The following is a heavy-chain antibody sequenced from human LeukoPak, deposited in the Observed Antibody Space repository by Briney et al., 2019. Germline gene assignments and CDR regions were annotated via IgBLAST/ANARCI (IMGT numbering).Heavy chain of an antibody. CDR2: ISWDSGHS. D-gene: IGHD1-7*01. CDR1: GFTFDDYA. V-gene: IGHV3-9*01. Sequence: GGSLRLSCAASGFTFDDYAMHWVRQPPGKGLDWVSSISWDSGHSVHADAVQGRFTISRDNAKNSLSLQMNNLRPEDTALYYCIKDLRLDLHLDTFEIWGQGTMVTVSS. CDR3: IKDLRLDLHLDTFEI. J-gene: IGHJ3*02.